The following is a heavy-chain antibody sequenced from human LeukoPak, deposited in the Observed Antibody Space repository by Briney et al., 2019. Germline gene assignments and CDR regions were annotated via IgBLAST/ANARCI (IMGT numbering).Heavy chain of an antibody. V-gene: IGHV3-49*04. J-gene: IGHJ4*02. CDR3: GAGLYYFDY. D-gene: IGHD6-19*01. Sequence: GGSLRLSCTASGFTFGDYAMSWVRQAPGKGLEWVGFIRSKAYGGTTEYAASVKGRFTISRDDSKSIAYLQMNSLTAEDTAVYYCGAGLYYFDYWGQGTLVTVSS. CDR1: GFTFGDYA. CDR2: IRSKAYGGTT.